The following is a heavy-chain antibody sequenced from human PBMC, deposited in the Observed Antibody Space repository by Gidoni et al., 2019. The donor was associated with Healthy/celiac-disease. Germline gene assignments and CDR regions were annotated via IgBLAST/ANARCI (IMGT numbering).Heavy chain of an antibody. Sequence: QVQLVQSGAEVKKPGSSVQVSCKASGGTFSSYAISWVRQAPGQGLEWMGGIIPIVGTANYADESTSTAYMELSSLRAEDTAVYYCASGVNGWNRDDAFDIWGQGTMVTVSS. CDR3: ASGVNGWNRDDAFDI. D-gene: IGHD1-1*01. J-gene: IGHJ3*02. CDR1: GGTFSSYA. V-gene: IGHV1-69*01. CDR2: IIPIVGTA.